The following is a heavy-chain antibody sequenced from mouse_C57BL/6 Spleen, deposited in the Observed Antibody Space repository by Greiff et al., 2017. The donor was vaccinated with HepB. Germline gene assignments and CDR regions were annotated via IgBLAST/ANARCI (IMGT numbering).Heavy chain of an antibody. D-gene: IGHD1-1*01. J-gene: IGHJ4*01. Sequence: EVKLVESGGGLVKPGGSLKLSCAASGFTFSSYAMSWVRQTPEKRLEWVATISDGGSYTYYPDNVKGRFTISRDNAKNNLYLQMSHLKSEDTAMYYCARDRLLHPMDYWGQGTSVTVSS. CDR3: ARDRLLHPMDY. CDR1: GFTFSSYA. CDR2: ISDGGSYT. V-gene: IGHV5-4*01.